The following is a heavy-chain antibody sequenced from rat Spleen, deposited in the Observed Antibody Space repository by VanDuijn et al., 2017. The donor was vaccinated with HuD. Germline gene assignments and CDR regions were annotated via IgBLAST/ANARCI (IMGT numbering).Heavy chain of an antibody. J-gene: IGHJ2*01. Sequence: QVQLKESGPGLVQPSQTLSLTCTVSGFSLTGNNIHWVRQTPGKGLEWMGVMWSGGSTDYNSALKSRLSISRDTSKNQVFLKMNSLQSEDTTTYYCARDLDGYFDYWGQGVMVTVSS. CDR3: ARDLDGYFDY. CDR1: GFSLTGNN. V-gene: IGHV2-45*01. CDR2: MWSGGST. D-gene: IGHD1-12*03.